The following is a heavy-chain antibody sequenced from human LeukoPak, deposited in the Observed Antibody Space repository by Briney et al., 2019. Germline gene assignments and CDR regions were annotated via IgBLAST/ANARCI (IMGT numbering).Heavy chain of an antibody. V-gene: IGHV6-1*01. J-gene: IGHJ4*02. D-gene: IGHD3-10*01. CDR1: GDSVSSNSAA. CDR2: TYYRSKWYN. Sequence: SQTLSLTCAISGDSVSSNSAAWNWIRQSPSRGLEWLGRTYYRSKWYNDYAVSVKGRITINPDTSKNQFSLQLNSLTAADTAVYYCATGGWFGESRGVYWGQGTLVTVSS. CDR3: ATGGWFGESRGVY.